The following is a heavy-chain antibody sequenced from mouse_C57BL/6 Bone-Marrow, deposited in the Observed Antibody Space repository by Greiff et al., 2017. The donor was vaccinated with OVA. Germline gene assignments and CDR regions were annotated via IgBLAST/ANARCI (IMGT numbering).Heavy chain of an antibody. CDR1: GYTFTDYE. D-gene: IGHD1-1*01. CDR2: IDPETGGT. Sequence: VQLQQSGAELVRPGASVTLSCKASGYTFTDYEMHWVKQTPVHGLEWIGAIDPETGGTAYNQKFKGKAILTADKSSSTAYMELRSLTSEDSAVYYGTRSYYGSSYDFDYWGQGTTLTVSS. V-gene: IGHV1-15*01. CDR3: TRSYYGSSYDFDY. J-gene: IGHJ2*01.